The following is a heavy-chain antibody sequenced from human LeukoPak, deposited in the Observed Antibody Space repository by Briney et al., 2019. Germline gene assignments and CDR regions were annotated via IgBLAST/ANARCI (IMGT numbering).Heavy chain of an antibody. CDR3: ATALRITGMDV. Sequence: GGSLRLSCAASGFTFSNAWMSWVCQPPGKGLERVGRIKTMSEGGTTDYAAPVKGRFSISRDDSKNTVTLQINSLKTEDTAVYYCATALRITGMDVWGQGSTVTVSS. CDR1: GFTFSNAW. CDR2: IKTMSEGGTT. V-gene: IGHV3-15*01. D-gene: IGHD2-15*01. J-gene: IGHJ6*02.